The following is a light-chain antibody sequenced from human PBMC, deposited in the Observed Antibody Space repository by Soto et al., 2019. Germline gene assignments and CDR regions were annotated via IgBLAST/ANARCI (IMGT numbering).Light chain of an antibody. J-gene: IGKJ1*01. V-gene: IGKV3-15*01. CDR3: QQYNDWPPRGT. CDR1: QSVSSSY. CDR2: GAS. Sequence: EIVLTQSPGTLSLSPVERATLSCRASQSVSSSYLAWYQQKPGQAPRLLIYGASTRATGVPARFSGSGSGTEFTLTISSLQSEDFAVYFCQQYNDWPPRGTFGQGTKVDIK.